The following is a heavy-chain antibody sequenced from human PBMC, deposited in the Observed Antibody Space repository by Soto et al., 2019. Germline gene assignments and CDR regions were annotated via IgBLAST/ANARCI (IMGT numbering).Heavy chain of an antibody. V-gene: IGHV3-23*01. Sequence: EVQLLESGGGLVQPGGSLRLSCAASGFTFRSYAMSWVRQAPGRGLECVSSIDGSGAGAYYADSVKGRFTISRDNSKNTLDLQMNSLRAEDTAVYYCAKGDILTGSKEVWDYWGQGTLVTVSS. J-gene: IGHJ4*02. CDR3: AKGDILTGSKEVWDY. D-gene: IGHD3-9*01. CDR1: GFTFRSYA. CDR2: IDGSGAGA.